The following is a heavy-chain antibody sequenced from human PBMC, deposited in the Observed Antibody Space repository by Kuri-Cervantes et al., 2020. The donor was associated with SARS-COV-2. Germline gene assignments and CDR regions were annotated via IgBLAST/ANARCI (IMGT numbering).Heavy chain of an antibody. CDR2: ISYDGSNK. D-gene: IGHD3-22*01. Sequence: GESLKISCAASGFTFSSYAMHWVRQAPGKGLEWVAVISYDGSNKYYADSVKGRFTISRDNSKNTLHLQMNSLRAEDTAVYYCARGVVDSILLDYWGQGTPVTVSS. CDR3: ARGVVDSILLDY. J-gene: IGHJ4*02. V-gene: IGHV3-30-3*01. CDR1: GFTFSSYA.